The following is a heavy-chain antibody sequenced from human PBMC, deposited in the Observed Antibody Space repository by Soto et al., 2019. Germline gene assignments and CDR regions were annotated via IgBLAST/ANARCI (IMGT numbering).Heavy chain of an antibody. CDR2: ISSSSSYI. D-gene: IGHD6-19*01. CDR1: GFTFSSYS. J-gene: IGHJ3*02. V-gene: IGHV3-21*01. CDR3: ASEPSGQTPAVAGTGDAFDI. Sequence: PGGSLGLSCAASGFTFSSYSMNWVRQAPGKGLEWVSSISSSSSYIYYADSVKGRFTISRDNAKNSLYLQMNSLRAEDTAVYYCASEPSGQTPAVAGTGDAFDIWGQGTMVTVSS.